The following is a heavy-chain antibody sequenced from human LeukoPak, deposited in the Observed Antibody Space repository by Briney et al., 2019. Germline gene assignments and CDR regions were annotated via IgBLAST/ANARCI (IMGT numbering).Heavy chain of an antibody. CDR1: GGSISSGGYS. CDR2: IYHSGST. Sequence: PSETLSLTCAVSGGSISSGGYSWSWIRQPPGKGLEWIGYIYHSGSTYYNPSLKRRVTISVDTSKNQFSLNLSSVTAADTAVYYCARASLSSSGWYDPFDYWGQGTLVTVSS. CDR3: ARASLSSSGWYDPFDY. D-gene: IGHD6-19*01. V-gene: IGHV4-30-2*01. J-gene: IGHJ4*02.